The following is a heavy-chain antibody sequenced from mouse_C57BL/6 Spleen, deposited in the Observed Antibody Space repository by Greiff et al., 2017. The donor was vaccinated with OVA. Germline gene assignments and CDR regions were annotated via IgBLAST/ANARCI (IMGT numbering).Heavy chain of an antibody. CDR1: GYNITDYY. CDR2: IDPEDGET. J-gene: IGHJ3*01. CDR3: ASAGSSYEGAFSY. D-gene: IGHD1-1*01. Sequence: EVQLQQSGAELVKPGASVKLSCKASGYNITDYYMHWVKQRTEQGLEWIGRIDPEDGETKYTPKFKGKATITADKSSSTAYLQLSSLTSAATAVYYCASAGSSYEGAFSYWGQGTLVTVSA. V-gene: IGHV14-2*01.